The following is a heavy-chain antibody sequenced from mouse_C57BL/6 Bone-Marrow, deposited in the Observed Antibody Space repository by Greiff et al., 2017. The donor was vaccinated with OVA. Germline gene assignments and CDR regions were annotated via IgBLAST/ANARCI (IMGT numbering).Heavy chain of an antibody. J-gene: IGHJ2*01. V-gene: IGHV1-81*01. Sequence: QVQLKESGAELARPGASVKLSCKASGYTFTSYGISWVKQRTGQGLEWIGEIYPRSGNTYYNEKFKGKATLTADKSSSTAYMELRSLTSEDSAVYFCARNLGIYYYGSKSLFDYWGQGTTLTVAS. CDR1: GYTFTSYG. CDR2: IYPRSGNT. D-gene: IGHD1-1*01. CDR3: ARNLGIYYYGSKSLFDY.